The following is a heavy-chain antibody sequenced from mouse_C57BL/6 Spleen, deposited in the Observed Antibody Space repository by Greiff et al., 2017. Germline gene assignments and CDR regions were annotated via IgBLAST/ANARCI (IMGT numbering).Heavy chain of an antibody. CDR1: GYAFSSYW. CDR2: IYPGDGAT. Sequence: QVQLQQSGAELVKPGASVKISCKASGYAFSSYWMNWVKQRPGKGLEWIGQIYPGDGATNSNGKFQGKATLTADNPSSTVYMQLSSQASEDSEVYVCARYGSSPGDVWGTGTTGTVSS. V-gene: IGHV1-80*01. CDR3: ARYGSSPGDV. D-gene: IGHD1-1*01. J-gene: IGHJ1*03.